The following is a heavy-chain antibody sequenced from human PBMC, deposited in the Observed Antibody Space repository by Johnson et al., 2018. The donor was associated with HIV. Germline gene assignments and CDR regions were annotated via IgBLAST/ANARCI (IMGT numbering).Heavy chain of an antibody. CDR3: AKDSGYDFWSGYYTDDAFDI. J-gene: IGHJ3*02. V-gene: IGHV3-30*18. Sequence: QVQLVESGGGVVQPGRSLRLSCAASGFTFSSYGMHWVHQAPGKGLEWVAVISYDGSNKYYADSVKGRFTISRDNSKNTLYLQMNSLRAEDTAVYYCAKDSGYDFWSGYYTDDAFDIWGQGTMVTVSS. CDR1: GFTFSSYG. D-gene: IGHD3-3*01. CDR2: ISYDGSNK.